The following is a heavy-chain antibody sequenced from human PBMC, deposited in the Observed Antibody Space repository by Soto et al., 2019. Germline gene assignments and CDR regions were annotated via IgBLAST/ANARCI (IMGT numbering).Heavy chain of an antibody. CDR2: IFYSGST. D-gene: IGHD2-21*01. CDR3: ARQPTTGDTDLWFDP. V-gene: IGHV4-39*01. Sequence: SETLSLTCNVSGGSISTSRSYWAWIRQPPGKGLEWLANIFYSGSTYYNPFLASRVTVSVDTSKNEFSLKLRSVTAADTAVYYCARQPTTGDTDLWFDPWGQGTLVTVSS. J-gene: IGHJ5*02. CDR1: GGSISTSRSY.